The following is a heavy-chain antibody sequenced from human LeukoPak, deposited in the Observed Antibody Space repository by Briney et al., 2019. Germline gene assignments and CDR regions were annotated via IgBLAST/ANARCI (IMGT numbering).Heavy chain of an antibody. J-gene: IGHJ4*02. D-gene: IGHD6-13*01. CDR2: INPAGSEI. V-gene: IGHV3-7*05. CDR1: GFTFSSSW. CDR3: AKIFGSWKFDY. Sequence: GGSLRLSCAASGFTFSSSWMSWVRQAPGKGLYWVADINPAGSEILYVDSAKGRFTISRDNAKNSVYLQMNSLTVEDTAVYYCAKIFGSWKFDYWGQGTLVTVSS.